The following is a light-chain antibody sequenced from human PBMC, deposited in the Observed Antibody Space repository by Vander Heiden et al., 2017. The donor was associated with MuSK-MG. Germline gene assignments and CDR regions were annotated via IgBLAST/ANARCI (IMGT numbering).Light chain of an antibody. CDR2: DAS. J-gene: IGKJ4*01. Sequence: EIVLTQSPGPRYGSPGEAAPLPFRASQAITANYLAWYQQTPGQAPRLLIYDASTRATGIPDRFSGSGSGTDFTLTISGLEPEDFAVYFCQQYGSAPPLTFGGGTKVEIK. V-gene: IGKV3-20*01. CDR1: QAITANY. CDR3: QQYGSAPPLT.